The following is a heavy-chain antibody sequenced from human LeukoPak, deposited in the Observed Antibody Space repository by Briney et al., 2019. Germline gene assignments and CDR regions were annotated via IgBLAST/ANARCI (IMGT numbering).Heavy chain of an antibody. V-gene: IGHV1-69*05. CDR3: ARGNYGSGTIPTIRFDY. CDR1: GGTFSSYA. CDR2: IIPIFGTA. Sequence: ASVKVSCKASGGTFSSYAISWVRQAPGQGLEWMGRIIPIFGTANYAKKFQGRVTITTDESTSTAYMELSSLRSEDTAVYYCARGNYGSGTIPTIRFDYWGQGTLVTVSS. J-gene: IGHJ4*02. D-gene: IGHD3-10*01.